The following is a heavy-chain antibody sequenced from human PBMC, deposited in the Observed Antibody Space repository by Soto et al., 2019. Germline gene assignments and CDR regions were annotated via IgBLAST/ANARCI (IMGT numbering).Heavy chain of an antibody. V-gene: IGHV1-2*02. Sequence: GASVKVSCKASGYTFTGYYMHWVRQAPGQGLEWMGWINPNSGGTNYAQKFQGRVTMTRDTSISTAYMELSRLRSDDTAVYYCARELRKYYYGSGSYYPPSYYYYYGMDVWGQGTTVTVSS. J-gene: IGHJ6*02. D-gene: IGHD3-10*01. CDR3: ARELRKYYYGSGSYYPPSYYYYYGMDV. CDR2: INPNSGGT. CDR1: GYTFTGYY.